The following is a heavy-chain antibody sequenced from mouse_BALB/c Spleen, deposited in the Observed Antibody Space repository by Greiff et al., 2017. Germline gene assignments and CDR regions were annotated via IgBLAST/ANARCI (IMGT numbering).Heavy chain of an antibody. Sequence: QVHVKQSGAELVRPGVSVKISCKGSGYTFTDYAMHWVKQSHAKSLEWIGVISTYYGDASYNQKFKGKATMTVDKSSSTAYMELARLTSEDSAVYYCARLNLISGFDYWGQGTTLTVSS. V-gene: IGHV1S137*01. CDR2: ISTYYGDA. J-gene: IGHJ2*01. D-gene: IGHD1-3*01. CDR3: ARLNLISGFDY. CDR1: GYTFTDYA.